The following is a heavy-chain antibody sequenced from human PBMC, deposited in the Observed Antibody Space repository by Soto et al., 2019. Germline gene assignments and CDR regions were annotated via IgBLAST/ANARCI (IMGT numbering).Heavy chain of an antibody. J-gene: IGHJ4*02. Sequence: GGSLRLSCVASGINLINHAMTWVRQAPGKGLEWVSTVSETGTVTYYADSVKGRFTISRDNSRNTLYLQLNNLRAEDTAVYYCVSGSSGTRGEDFWGPGAPVTVSS. CDR1: GINLINHA. V-gene: IGHV3-23*01. CDR2: VSETGTVT. D-gene: IGHD3-16*01. CDR3: VSGSSGTRGEDF.